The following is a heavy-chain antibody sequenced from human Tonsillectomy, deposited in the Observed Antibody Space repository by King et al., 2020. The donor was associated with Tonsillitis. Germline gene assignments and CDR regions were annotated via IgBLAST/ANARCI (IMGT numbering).Heavy chain of an antibody. D-gene: IGHD1-1*01. CDR2: IHFSGTT. J-gene: IGHJ4*02. Sequence: VQLQESGPGLVKPSETLSLTCTVSGGSISGHYLSWIRQSPGKGLDIIGFIHFSGTTHYNPSLKSRVTMSVDTFKSQFSLRLTSLTTADTAVYYCARGADDDKFNIWGQGTLVTVSS. V-gene: IGHV4-59*11. CDR3: ARGADDDKFNI. CDR1: GGSISGHY.